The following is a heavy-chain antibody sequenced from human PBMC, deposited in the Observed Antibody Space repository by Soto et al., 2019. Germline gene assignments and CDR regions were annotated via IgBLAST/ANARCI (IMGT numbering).Heavy chain of an antibody. CDR1: GFTFSSYA. CDR3: AKGGGSLFDYYYYGMDV. CDR2: LSGSGDST. V-gene: IGHV3-23*01. Sequence: PGGSLRLSCAASGFTFSSYAMSWVRQAPGKGLEWVSALSGSGDSTYYADSVKGRFTISRDNSKNTLYLQMNSLRAEDTAVYYCAKGGGSLFDYYYYGMDVWGQGTTVTVSS. D-gene: IGHD3-16*01. J-gene: IGHJ6*02.